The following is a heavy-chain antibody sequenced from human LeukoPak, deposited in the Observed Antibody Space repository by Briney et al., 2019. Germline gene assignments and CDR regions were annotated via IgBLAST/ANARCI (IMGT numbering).Heavy chain of an antibody. Sequence: HPGGSLRLSCAASGFTFSSYSMNWVRKAPGKGLEWVSYISSSGSDIYYADSVKGRFTISRDNAKNSLYLQMNSLRAEDTAVYYCAELGITMIGGVWGKGTTVTISS. CDR2: ISSSGSDI. D-gene: IGHD3-10*02. CDR1: GFTFSSYS. J-gene: IGHJ6*04. V-gene: IGHV3-48*04. CDR3: AELGITMIGGV.